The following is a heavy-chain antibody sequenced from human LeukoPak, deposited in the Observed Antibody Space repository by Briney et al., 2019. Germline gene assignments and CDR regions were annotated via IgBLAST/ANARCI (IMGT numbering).Heavy chain of an antibody. CDR1: GGSFSGYY. CDR3: ARGGIVAY. D-gene: IGHD1-14*01. J-gene: IGHJ4*02. CDR2: INHSGST. V-gene: IGHV4-34*01. Sequence: SETLSLTCAVYGGSFSGYYWSWIRQPPGKGLEWIGEINHSGSTNYNPSLKSRVTISVDTSKNQFSLKLSSVTAADTAVYYCARGGIVAYWGQGTLVTVSS.